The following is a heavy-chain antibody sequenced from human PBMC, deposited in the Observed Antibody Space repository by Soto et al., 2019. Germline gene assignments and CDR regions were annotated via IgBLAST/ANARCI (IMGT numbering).Heavy chain of an antibody. V-gene: IGHV3-7*01. CDR1: VFTFNTYW. CDR3: ARFTRGSSGDY. J-gene: IGHJ4*02. D-gene: IGHD6-25*01. Sequence: PGGPLRLSCVASVFTFNTYWMSWVRQAPGKGLEWVANIKEDGSDKYYVDSVKGRFTISRDNAKNLLYLQMNSLGAGDTAMYYCARFTRGSSGDYWGQGTLVTVSS. CDR2: IKEDGSDK.